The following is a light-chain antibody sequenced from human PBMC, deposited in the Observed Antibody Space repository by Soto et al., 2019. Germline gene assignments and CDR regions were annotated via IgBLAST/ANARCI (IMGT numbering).Light chain of an antibody. CDR1: SSDVGGYNY. Sequence: QSALTQPASVSGSPGQSITISCTGTSSDVGGYNYVSWYQQHPGKAPKLMIYDVSNRPSGVSNRFSGSKSGNTASLTISGLQAEDEADYYCSSYTSSSPLGVVFGGGTKLTV. J-gene: IGLJ2*01. CDR2: DVS. V-gene: IGLV2-14*01. CDR3: SSYTSSSPLGVV.